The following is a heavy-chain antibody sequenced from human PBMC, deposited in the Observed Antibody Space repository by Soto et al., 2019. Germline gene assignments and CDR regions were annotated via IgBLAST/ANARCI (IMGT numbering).Heavy chain of an antibody. J-gene: IGHJ4*02. CDR1: GGTFSSYT. Sequence: GASVKVSCKASGGTFSSYTISWVRQAPGQGLEWMGRIIPILGIANYAQKFQGRVTITADKSTSTAYMELSSLRSEDTAVYYCARVLGQQGIMGFDYWGQGTLVTVSS. CDR3: ARVLGQQGIMGFDY. V-gene: IGHV1-69*02. D-gene: IGHD6-13*01. CDR2: IIPILGIA.